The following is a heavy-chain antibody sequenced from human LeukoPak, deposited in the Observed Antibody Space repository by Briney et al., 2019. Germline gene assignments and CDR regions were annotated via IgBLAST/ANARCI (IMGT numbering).Heavy chain of an antibody. CDR1: GYTFTNYG. D-gene: IGHD2-2*01. CDR2: ISGYNGNT. J-gene: IGHJ5*02. Sequence: ASVKVSCKASGYTFTNYGINWVRQAPGQGLEWMGWISGYNGNTNYAQKLQGRVTMTTDTSTTTAYMELSRLRSDDTAVYYCARDNSKDIVVERSNWFDPWGQGTLVTVSS. V-gene: IGHV1-18*01. CDR3: ARDNSKDIVVERSNWFDP.